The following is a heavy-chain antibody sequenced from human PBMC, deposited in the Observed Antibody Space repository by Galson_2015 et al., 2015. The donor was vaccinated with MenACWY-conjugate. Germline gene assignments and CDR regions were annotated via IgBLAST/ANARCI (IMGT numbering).Heavy chain of an antibody. CDR3: AKDRFVRQQVAYYYMDV. D-gene: IGHD6-13*01. Sequence: SLRLSCAASGFTFSSYAMSWVRQAPGKGLGWVSGISGSGGDTHYADSVKGHFSISRDNTRNTLYLQMDSLRAVDTAVYYCAKDRFVRQQVAYYYMDVWGKGTTVTVSS. V-gene: IGHV3-23*01. CDR2: ISGSGGDT. J-gene: IGHJ6*03. CDR1: GFTFSSYA.